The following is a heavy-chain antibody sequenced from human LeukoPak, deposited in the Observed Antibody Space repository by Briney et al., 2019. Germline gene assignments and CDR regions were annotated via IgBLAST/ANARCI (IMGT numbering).Heavy chain of an antibody. CDR1: GFTFSSYA. CDR3: ARDPLNRRWGSYYFDY. CDR2: ISYDGNNK. V-gene: IGHV3-30-3*01. D-gene: IGHD1-14*01. J-gene: IGHJ4*02. Sequence: GGSLRLSCAASGFTFSSYAMHWVRQAPGKGLEWVAVISYDGNNKEYADSVKGRFTISRDNSKSTVYLQVNSLRGEDTAVFYCARDPLNRRWGSYYFDYWGQGTLVTVSS.